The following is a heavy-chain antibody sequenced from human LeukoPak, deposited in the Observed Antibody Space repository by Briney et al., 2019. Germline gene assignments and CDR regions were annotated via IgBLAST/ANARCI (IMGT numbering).Heavy chain of an antibody. Sequence: GSSVKVSCKASGGTFSSYAISWVRQAPGQGLEWMGGIIPIFGTANYAQKFQGRVTITTDESTSTAYMELSSLRSEDTAVYYCASRPAMWDSSGYYYYGFDYWGQGTLVTVSS. V-gene: IGHV1-69*05. CDR3: ASRPAMWDSSGYYYYGFDY. CDR2: IIPIFGTA. J-gene: IGHJ4*02. CDR1: GGTFSSYA. D-gene: IGHD3-22*01.